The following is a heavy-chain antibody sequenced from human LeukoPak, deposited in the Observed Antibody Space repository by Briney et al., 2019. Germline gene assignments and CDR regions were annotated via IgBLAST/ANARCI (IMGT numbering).Heavy chain of an antibody. CDR3: AREVTTGLFDY. J-gene: IGHJ4*02. CDR2: IYYSGST. D-gene: IGHD4-17*01. V-gene: IGHV4-59*01. CDR1: GGSISSYY. Sequence: SETLSLTCTVSGGSISSYYWSWIRQPPGKGLEWIGYIYYSGSTNYNPSLKSRVTISVDTSKIQFSLKLSSVTAADTAVYYCAREVTTGLFDYWGQGTLVTVSS.